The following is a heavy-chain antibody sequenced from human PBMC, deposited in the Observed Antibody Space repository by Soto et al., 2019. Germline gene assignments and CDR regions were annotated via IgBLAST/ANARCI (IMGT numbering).Heavy chain of an antibody. J-gene: IGHJ6*02. CDR1: GGTFSSYA. CDR3: ARGPPITMIVVVITTGMDDYYGMEV. V-gene: IGHV1-69*13. Sequence: SVKVSCKASGGTFSSYAISWVRQAPGQGLEWMGGIIPIFGTANYAQKFQGRVTITADESTSTAYMELSSLRSEDTAVYYCARGPPITMIVVVITTGMDDYYGMEVWGQATTVTVSS. D-gene: IGHD3-22*01. CDR2: IIPIFGTA.